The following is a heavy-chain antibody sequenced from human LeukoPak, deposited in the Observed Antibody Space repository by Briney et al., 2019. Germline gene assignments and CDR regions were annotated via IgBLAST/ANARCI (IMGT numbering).Heavy chain of an antibody. J-gene: IGHJ5*02. CDR2: INRDGINT. V-gene: IGHV3-74*01. D-gene: IGHD3-22*01. Sequence: GGSLKLSCAASGFTFSNYCMHWVRQAPGKGLVWVSRINRDGINTSYADSVKGRFTISRDNAKNTVNLQMNSLRAEDTAVYYCARDLGQYYDTSDNWFDPWGQGTLVTVSS. CDR1: GFTFSNYC. CDR3: ARDLGQYYDTSDNWFDP.